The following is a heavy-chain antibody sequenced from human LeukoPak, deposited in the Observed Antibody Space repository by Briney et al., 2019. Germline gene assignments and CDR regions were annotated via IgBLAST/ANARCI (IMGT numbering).Heavy chain of an antibody. V-gene: IGHV3-30*02. D-gene: IGHD2-2*01. J-gene: IGHJ4*02. CDR1: GFTFSSYG. Sequence: GGSLRLSCAASGFTFSSYGMHWVRQAPGRGLEWVAFIPYDGSNKYYADSVKGRFTISRDNSKNTLYLLMNSLRAEDAAVYYCASKNAVVASFDYWGQGTLVTVSS. CDR2: IPYDGSNK. CDR3: ASKNAVVASFDY.